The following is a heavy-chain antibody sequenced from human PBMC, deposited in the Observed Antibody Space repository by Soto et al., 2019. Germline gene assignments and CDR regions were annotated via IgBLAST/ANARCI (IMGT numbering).Heavy chain of an antibody. D-gene: IGHD4-17*01. V-gene: IGHV3-23*01. CDR2: ISGSGGST. Sequence: GGSLRLSCAASGFTFSSYAMSWVRQAPGKGLEWVSAISGSGGSTYYADSVKGRFTISRDNSKNTLYLQMNSLRAEDTAVYYFAKDLGGDYEVWDYYYYGIDVWGQGTTVTVSS. J-gene: IGHJ6*02. CDR1: GFTFSSYA. CDR3: AKDLGGDYEVWDYYYYGIDV.